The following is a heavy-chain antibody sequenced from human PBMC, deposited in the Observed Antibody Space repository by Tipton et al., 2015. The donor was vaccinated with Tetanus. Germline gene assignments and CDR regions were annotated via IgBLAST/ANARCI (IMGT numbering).Heavy chain of an antibody. J-gene: IGHJ5*02. Sequence: SLRLSCAASGFTVTGNYMSWVRQAPGKGLEWVSVIYSGGDTYYADSVKGRFTISRDNSKNTLYLQRNSLTVDDTAVYYCARDSHPTTGIIPSWGQGTLVTVSS. CDR1: GFTVTGNY. D-gene: IGHD4-23*01. CDR2: IYSGGDT. CDR3: ARDSHPTTGIIPS. V-gene: IGHV3-53*01.